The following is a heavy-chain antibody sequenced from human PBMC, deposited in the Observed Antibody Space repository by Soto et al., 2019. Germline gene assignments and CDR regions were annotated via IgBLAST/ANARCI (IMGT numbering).Heavy chain of an antibody. D-gene: IGHD5-12*01. CDR3: ARGNHRWLQLWYFDL. Sequence: QVQLVQSGAEVKKPGSWVTVSCEASGGTFSSYTINWVRQAPGQGLHWMGGIIPIFGTANYAQKFQGRVTITADESTSTAYMELSSLRSEDTAVYYCARGNHRWLQLWYFDLWGRGTLVTVSS. CDR1: GGTFSSYT. J-gene: IGHJ2*01. V-gene: IGHV1-69*12. CDR2: IIPIFGTA.